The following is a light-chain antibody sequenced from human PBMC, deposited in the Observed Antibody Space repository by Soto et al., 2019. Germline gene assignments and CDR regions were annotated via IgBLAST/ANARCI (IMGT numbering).Light chain of an antibody. CDR2: DVS. J-gene: IGLJ1*01. CDR3: CSYAGRYTYV. CDR1: SSDVGGYNY. Sequence: QSVLTQPRSVSGSPGQSVTISCAGTSSDVGGYNYVSWYQQHPGKAPKLMIYDVSKRPSGVPDRFSGSKSGSTAPLTISGLQADDEADYYCCSYAGRYTYVFGTGTKVTVL. V-gene: IGLV2-11*01.